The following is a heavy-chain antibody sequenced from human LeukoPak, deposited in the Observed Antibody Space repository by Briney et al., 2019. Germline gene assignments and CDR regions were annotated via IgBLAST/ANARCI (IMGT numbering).Heavy chain of an antibody. V-gene: IGHV4-4*02. CDR1: GGSIGSRHW. CDR3: ARDRGDTATIDY. D-gene: IGHD5-18*01. Sequence: SETLSLTCAVSGGSIGSRHWWSWVRQPPGKGLEWIGEIYQSGSTNYNPSLESRVTISLDKSKNQFSLKLSSVTAADTAVYYCARDRGDTATIDYWGRGTLVTVSS. CDR2: IYQSGST. J-gene: IGHJ4*02.